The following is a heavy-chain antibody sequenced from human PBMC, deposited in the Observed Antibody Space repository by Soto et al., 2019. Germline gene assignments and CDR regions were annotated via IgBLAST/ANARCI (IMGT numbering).Heavy chain of an antibody. CDR3: ATYSSSWYYYYGMDV. V-gene: IGHV4-34*01. J-gene: IGHJ6*02. Sequence: PSETLSLTCAVYGGSFSGYYWSWIRQPPGKGLEWIGEINHSGSTNYNPSLKSRVTISVDTSKNQFSLKLSSVTAADTAVYYCATYSSSWYYYYGMDVWGQGTTVTVSS. CDR1: GGSFSGYY. D-gene: IGHD6-13*01. CDR2: INHSGST.